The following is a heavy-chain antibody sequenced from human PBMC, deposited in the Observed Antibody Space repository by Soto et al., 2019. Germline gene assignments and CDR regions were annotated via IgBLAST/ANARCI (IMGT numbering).Heavy chain of an antibody. Sequence: EVQLVESGGGLVQPGGSLKLSCAASGFTFSGSAMHWVRQASGKGLEWVGRIRSEANSYATAYAASVKGRFSISRDDSKNTAYLQMNSLKTEDTAVYYCTRLGPDCSGGSCFNYDYWGQGTLVTVSS. CDR2: IRSEANSYAT. D-gene: IGHD2-15*01. CDR3: TRLGPDCSGGSCFNYDY. J-gene: IGHJ4*02. CDR1: GFTFSGSA. V-gene: IGHV3-73*02.